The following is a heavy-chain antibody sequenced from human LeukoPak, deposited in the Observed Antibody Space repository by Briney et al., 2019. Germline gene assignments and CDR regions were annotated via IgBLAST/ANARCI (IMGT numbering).Heavy chain of an antibody. V-gene: IGHV4-59*01. CDR2: IYYSGST. Sequence: PSETLSLTCTVSGGSISSYYWSWIRQPPGKGLEWIGYIYYSGSTDYNPSLKSRVTISVDTSKNQFSLKLSSVTAADTAVYYCARDRAPYDSSGYFVWGQGTLVTVSS. CDR1: GGSISSYY. J-gene: IGHJ4*02. D-gene: IGHD3-22*01. CDR3: ARDRAPYDSSGYFV.